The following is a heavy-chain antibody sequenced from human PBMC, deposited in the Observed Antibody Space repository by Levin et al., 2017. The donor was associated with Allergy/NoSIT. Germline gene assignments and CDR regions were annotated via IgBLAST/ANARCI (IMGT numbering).Heavy chain of an antibody. CDR1: GYSFTSYW. J-gene: IGHJ4*02. Sequence: GESLKISCKGSGYSFTSYWIGWVRQMPGKGLEWMGIIYPGDSDTRYSPSFQGQVTISADKSISTAYLQWSSLKASDTAMYYCASVTTTTGTTSMFDYWGQGTLVTVSS. CDR2: IYPGDSDT. V-gene: IGHV5-51*01. D-gene: IGHD1-1*01. CDR3: ASVTTTTGTTSMFDY.